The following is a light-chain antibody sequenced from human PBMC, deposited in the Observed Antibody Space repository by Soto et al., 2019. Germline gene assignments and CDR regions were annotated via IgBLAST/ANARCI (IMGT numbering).Light chain of an antibody. CDR3: QQYNSYS. CDR2: AAP. J-gene: IGKJ1*01. CDR1: QGISSA. V-gene: IGKV1-13*02. Sequence: AIQLTQSPSSLSASVGDRVTITCRASQGISSALAWYLQKPGKAPKLLIYAAPTLQSGAPSRFSGSGSGTEFTLTISSLQPDDFATYYCQQYNSYSFGQGTKVE.